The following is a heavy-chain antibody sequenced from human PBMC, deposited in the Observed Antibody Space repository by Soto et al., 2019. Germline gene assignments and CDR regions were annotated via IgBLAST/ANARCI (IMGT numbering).Heavy chain of an antibody. D-gene: IGHD4-17*01. Sequence: QITLKESGPTLVKPTQTLTLTCTFSGFSLSTSGVGVGWIRQPPGKALEWLALIYWNDDKRYSPSLKSRLTITKDTSKNQVVLTMTNMDPVDTATYYCAPRPISYGDYGEDYFDLCGRGTLVTVSS. J-gene: IGHJ2*01. CDR3: APRPISYGDYGEDYFDL. CDR2: IYWNDDK. CDR1: GFSLSTSGVG. V-gene: IGHV2-5*01.